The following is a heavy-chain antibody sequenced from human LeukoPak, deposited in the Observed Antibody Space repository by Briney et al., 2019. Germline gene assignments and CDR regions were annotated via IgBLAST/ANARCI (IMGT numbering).Heavy chain of an antibody. CDR2: IDPEDGET. D-gene: IGHD3-9*01. V-gene: IGHV1-69-2*01. CDR3: ATGVQTYYDILTGMIPVWFDP. CDR1: GYSFTTYG. Sequence: ASVKVSCKASGYSFTTYGMSWVQQAPGKGLEWMGLIDPEDGETIYAEKFQGRAAITADTSTDTAYMELSSLRSEDTAVYYCATGVQTYYDILTGMIPVWFDPWGQGTLVTVSS. J-gene: IGHJ5*02.